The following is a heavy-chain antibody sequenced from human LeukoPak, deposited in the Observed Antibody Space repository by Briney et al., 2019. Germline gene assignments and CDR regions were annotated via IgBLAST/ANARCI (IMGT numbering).Heavy chain of an antibody. V-gene: IGHV4-59*01. CDR1: GGSISSYY. CDR2: IYYSGST. Sequence: SETLSLTCTVSGGSISSYYWGWIRQPPGKGLEWIGYIYYSGSTNYNPSLKSRVTISVDTSKNQFSLKLSSVTAADTAVYYCARESITMVRGVIIKLFDYWGQGTLVTVSS. D-gene: IGHD3-10*01. CDR3: ARESITMVRGVIIKLFDY. J-gene: IGHJ4*02.